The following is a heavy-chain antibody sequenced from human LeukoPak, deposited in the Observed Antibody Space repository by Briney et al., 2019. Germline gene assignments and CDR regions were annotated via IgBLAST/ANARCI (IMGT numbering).Heavy chain of an antibody. J-gene: IGHJ5*02. CDR3: ARVDVAPDWFDP. V-gene: IGHV4-61*01. D-gene: IGHD5-12*01. Sequence: SETLSLTCTVSGASVNSGSYYWSWIWQPPGKGLEWIGYIYYSGSTHYNPSLKSRVTISVDTSKNQFSLKLRSVTAADTAVYYCARVDVAPDWFDPWGQGTLVTVSS. CDR1: GASVNSGSYY. CDR2: IYYSGST.